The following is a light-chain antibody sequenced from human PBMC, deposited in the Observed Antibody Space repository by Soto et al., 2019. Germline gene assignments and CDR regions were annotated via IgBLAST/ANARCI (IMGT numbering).Light chain of an antibody. CDR3: SSYTRSSTRV. Sequence: QSALTQPASVSGSPGQSITISCTGTSSDVGGYNYFSWYQQHPGTAPKLMIYNVSNRPSGVSNRCSGSKSGNTAALTISGFQAEDEADYYCSSYTRSSTRVFGGGTKVTVL. CDR1: SSDVGGYNY. CDR2: NVS. V-gene: IGLV2-14*01. J-gene: IGLJ3*02.